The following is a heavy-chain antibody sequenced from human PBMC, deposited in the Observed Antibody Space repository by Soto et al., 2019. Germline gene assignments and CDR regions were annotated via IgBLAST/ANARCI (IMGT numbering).Heavy chain of an antibody. CDR3: ARDWVGATTVAPSFDY. V-gene: IGHV1-69*12. CDR1: GGTFSSYA. Sequence: QVQLVQSGAEVKKPGSSVKVSCKASGGTFSSYAISWVRQAPGQGLEWMGGIIPIFGTANYAQKFQGRVTITADEATSTAYMELGSLRSEDTAVYYCARDWVGATTVAPSFDYWGQGTLVTVSS. CDR2: IIPIFGTA. D-gene: IGHD1-26*01. J-gene: IGHJ4*02.